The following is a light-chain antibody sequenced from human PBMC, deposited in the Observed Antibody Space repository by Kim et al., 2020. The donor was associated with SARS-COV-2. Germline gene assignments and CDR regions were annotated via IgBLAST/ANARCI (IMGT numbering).Light chain of an antibody. V-gene: IGLV1-40*01. Sequence: QSVLTQPPSVSGAPGQRVTISCTGSSSNIGAPYDVHWYQQLPGTAPKLLIYGNNNRPSGVPDRFSGSRSGTSASLAISGLQAEDEADYYCQSYDSSLNWVFCGGTKVTVL. CDR2: GNN. J-gene: IGLJ3*02. CDR3: QSYDSSLNWV. CDR1: SSNIGAPYD.